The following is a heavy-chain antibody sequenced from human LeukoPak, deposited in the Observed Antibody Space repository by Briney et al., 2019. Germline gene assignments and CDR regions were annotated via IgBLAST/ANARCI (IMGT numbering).Heavy chain of an antibody. D-gene: IGHD3-10*01. CDR2: INPNSGGT. J-gene: IGHJ4*02. V-gene: IGHV1-2*02. CDR3: ARGKYGSGSSRQSY. CDR1: GYTFTGYY. Sequence: ASVKVSCKASGYTFTGYYMHWVRQAPGPGLEWMGWINPNSGGTNYAQKFQGRVTMTRDTSISTAYMELSRLRSDDTAVYYCARGKYGSGSSRQSYWGQGTLVTVSS.